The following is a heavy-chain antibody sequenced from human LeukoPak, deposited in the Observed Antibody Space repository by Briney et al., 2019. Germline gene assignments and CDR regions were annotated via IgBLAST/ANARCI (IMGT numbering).Heavy chain of an antibody. D-gene: IGHD6-19*01. CDR1: GYTVSSNY. CDR3: ARKYSSGWYYGDDAFDI. V-gene: IGHV3-53*01. CDR2: IYSGGST. J-gene: IGHJ3*02. Sequence: GGSLRLSCASCGYTVSSNYMSWVRQAPGKGLEWVSVIYSGGSTYYADSVKGRFTISRDNSKNTLYLQMNSLRAEDTAVYYCARKYSSGWYYGDDAFDIWGQGTMVTVSS.